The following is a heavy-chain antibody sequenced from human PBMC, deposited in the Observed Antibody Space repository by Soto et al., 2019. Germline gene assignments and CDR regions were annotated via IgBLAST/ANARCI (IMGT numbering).Heavy chain of an antibody. CDR1: GFTFRTYT. D-gene: IGHD3-22*01. CDR2: IRGFSPYT. V-gene: IGHV3-21*01. Sequence: PGGSLRLSCISSGFTFRTYTMNWVRQAPGKGLEWVSGIRGFSPYTFYAESVKGRFTISRDNAKNSLLLQRHRLRAEDTAVYYCARDRGYDAHDFYYIAMDVWGQGTTVTVSS. J-gene: IGHJ6*02. CDR3: ARDRGYDAHDFYYIAMDV.